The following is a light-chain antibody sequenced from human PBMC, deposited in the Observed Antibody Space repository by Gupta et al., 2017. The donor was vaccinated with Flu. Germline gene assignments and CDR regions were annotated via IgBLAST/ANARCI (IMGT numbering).Light chain of an antibody. CDR2: DDT. V-gene: IGLV3-21*02. Sequence: SYILTQSPSVSVAPGQTARLPCGGIDIGSNTVHWYQQKPGQAPVLVIYDDTVRPTGIPERISGSNSENTATLTISGVEDGDEADYYCHVWDSATGHQVFGGGTKLAVL. CDR1: DIGSNT. J-gene: IGLJ3*02. CDR3: HVWDSATGHQV.